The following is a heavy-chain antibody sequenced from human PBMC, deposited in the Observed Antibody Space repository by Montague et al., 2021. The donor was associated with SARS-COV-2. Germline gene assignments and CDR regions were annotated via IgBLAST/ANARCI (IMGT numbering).Heavy chain of an antibody. CDR3: ARGVVAAPSVVDY. J-gene: IGHJ4*02. CDR2: IYASGGT. Sequence: SETRSLTCSVSGEPISGFFWNWIRRPAGKGLEWIGRIYASGGTDYNPSLESRVTMSVDTSKNQFSLKVNSVTAADTAMYYCARGVVAAPSVVDYWGRGTLVTVSS. D-gene: IGHD2-15*01. CDR1: GEPISGFF. V-gene: IGHV4-4*07.